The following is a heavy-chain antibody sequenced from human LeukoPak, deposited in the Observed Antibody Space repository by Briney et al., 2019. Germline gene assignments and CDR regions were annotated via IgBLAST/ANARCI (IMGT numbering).Heavy chain of an antibody. V-gene: IGHV4-34*01. CDR1: GGSFSGYY. J-gene: IGHJ4*02. CDR2: INHSGST. D-gene: IGHD2-8*01. CDR3: GRGGVVDY. Sequence: SDTLSLTCAVYGGSFSGYYWSWIRQPPGKGLEWIGEINHSGSTNYNPSLKSRVTISVDTSKNQFSLKLSSVTAADTAVYYCGRGGVVDYWGQGTLVTVSS.